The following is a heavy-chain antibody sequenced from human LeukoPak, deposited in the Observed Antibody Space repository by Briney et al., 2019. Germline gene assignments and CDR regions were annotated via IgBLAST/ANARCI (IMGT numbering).Heavy chain of an antibody. V-gene: IGHV3-74*01. CDR1: GFTFSKYW. CDR3: TRDWRNKAFDY. CDR2: IRSDGGAT. Sequence: GSLRLSCEDSGFTFSKYWMHWVRQAPGKGLVWVSRIRSDGGATDYADFVKGRFTISRDNAKSTLYLQMNSLRVEDTALYYCTRDWRNKAFDYWGQGALVTVSS. J-gene: IGHJ4*02. D-gene: IGHD3-3*01.